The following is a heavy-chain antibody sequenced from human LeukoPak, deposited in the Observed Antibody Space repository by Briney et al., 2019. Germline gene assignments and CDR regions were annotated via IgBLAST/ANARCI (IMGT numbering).Heavy chain of an antibody. V-gene: IGHV4-59*12. CDR1: GGSISSYY. D-gene: IGHD2-2*01. Sequence: SETLSLTCTVSGGSISSYYWSWIRQPPGKGLEWIGYIYYSGSTNYNPSLKSRVTMSVDTSKNQFSLKLSSVTAADTAVYYCARGLVVPAATDYYYYMDVWGKGTTVTVSS. J-gene: IGHJ6*03. CDR3: ARGLVVPAATDYYYYMDV. CDR2: IYYSGST.